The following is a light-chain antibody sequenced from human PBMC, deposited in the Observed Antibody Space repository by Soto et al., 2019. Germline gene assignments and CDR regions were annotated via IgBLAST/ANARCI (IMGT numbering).Light chain of an antibody. CDR1: ISDIGIYNY. Sequence: QSALTQPASVSGSPGQSITISCTGTISDIGIYNYVSWYQQHPGKAPKLIIYEVSNRPSGVSNRFSGSKSGYTASLTISGLQPEDEGDYYCSSYTTSSNTLGVFGGGTKVTVL. CDR2: EVS. CDR3: SSYTTSSNTLGV. J-gene: IGLJ3*02. V-gene: IGLV2-14*01.